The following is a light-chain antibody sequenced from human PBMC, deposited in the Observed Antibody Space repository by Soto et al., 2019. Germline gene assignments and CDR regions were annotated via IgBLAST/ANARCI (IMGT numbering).Light chain of an antibody. CDR1: SSDVGGYNY. CDR3: NSYTTSNTYV. CDR2: HVS. V-gene: IGLV2-14*03. Sequence: QSVLVQPPSASGSPGQSVTISCTGTSSDVGGYNYVSWYQHHPGKAPKLIIYHVSYRPSGVSNRFSGSKSGNTASLTISGLQAEDEADYYCNSYTTSNTYVFGTGTKVTVL. J-gene: IGLJ1*01.